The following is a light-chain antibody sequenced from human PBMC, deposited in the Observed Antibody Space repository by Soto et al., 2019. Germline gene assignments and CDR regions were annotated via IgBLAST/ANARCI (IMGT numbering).Light chain of an antibody. J-gene: IGKJ4*01. CDR3: QQSYRTPPT. CDR2: LAS. V-gene: IGKV1-39*01. Sequence: DIQMTQSPSSLSASVGDRVTITCRASQSISNYVNWYPQKPGKAPKLLINLASSLQSGVPSRFSGSGSGTDCTLAIFNLQPEDFATYYCQQSYRTPPTFGGGTKVEIK. CDR1: QSISNY.